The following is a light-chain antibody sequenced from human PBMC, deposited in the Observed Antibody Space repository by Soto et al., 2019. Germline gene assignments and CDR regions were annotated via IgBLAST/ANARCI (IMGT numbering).Light chain of an antibody. J-gene: IGKJ1*01. CDR3: QHYNSYSEA. V-gene: IGKV1-5*03. CDR1: QTISSW. CDR2: KAS. Sequence: TQMTQSAPTRSASVGDRFTITCRASQTISSWLAWYQQKPGKAPKLLIYKASTLKSGVPSRFSGSGSGTEFTLTISSLQPDDFATYYCQHYNSYSEAFGQGTKVDIK.